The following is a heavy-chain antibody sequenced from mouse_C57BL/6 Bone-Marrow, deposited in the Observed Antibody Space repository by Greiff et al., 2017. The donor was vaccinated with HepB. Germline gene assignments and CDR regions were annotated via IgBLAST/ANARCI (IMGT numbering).Heavy chain of an antibody. J-gene: IGHJ2*01. CDR1: GYSITSGYY. V-gene: IGHV3-6*01. CDR3: ARAEGY. Sequence: VQLQQSGPGLVKPSQSLSLTCSVTGYSITSGYYWNWIRQFPGNKLEWMGYISYDGSNNYNPSLKNRISITRDTSKNQFFLKLNSVTTEDTATYYCARAEGYWGQGTTLTVSS. CDR2: ISYDGSN.